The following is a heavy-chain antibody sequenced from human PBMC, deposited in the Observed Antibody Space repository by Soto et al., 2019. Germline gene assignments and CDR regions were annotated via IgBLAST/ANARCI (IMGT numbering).Heavy chain of an antibody. CDR3: ARDIASIAARQLDYYYYGMDV. D-gene: IGHD6-6*01. J-gene: IGHJ6*02. CDR2: IISIFGTA. V-gene: IGHV1-69*01. Sequence: QVQLVQSGAEVKKPGSSVKVSCKASGGTFSSYAISWVRQAPGQGLEWMGVIISIFGTANYAQKFQGRVTITADESTSTAYMELSSLRSEDTAVYYCARDIASIAARQLDYYYYGMDVWGQGTTVPVSS. CDR1: GGTFSSYA.